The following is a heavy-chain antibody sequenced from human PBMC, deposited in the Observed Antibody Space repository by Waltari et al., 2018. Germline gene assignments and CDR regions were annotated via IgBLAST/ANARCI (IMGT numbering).Heavy chain of an antibody. Sequence: EVQLAESGGGWVQPGGSLRLSWSASGITFSSYWMSWVRQAPRKGLEWVANIKEDGSEKDYVDSVKGRFTISRDNAKKSLYLQMNSLRAEDTAVYYCAREGAGGFDQWGQGTLVSVSS. J-gene: IGHJ4*02. CDR2: IKEDGSEK. CDR3: AREGAGGFDQ. D-gene: IGHD3-10*01. CDR1: GITFSSYW. V-gene: IGHV3-7*01.